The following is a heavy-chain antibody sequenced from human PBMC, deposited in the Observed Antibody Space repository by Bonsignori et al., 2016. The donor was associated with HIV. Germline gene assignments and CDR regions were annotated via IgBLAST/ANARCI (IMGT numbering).Heavy chain of an antibody. Sequence: WIRQPPGKGLEWVSVIYSGGSTYYADSVKGRFTISRDNSKNTLYLQMNSLRAEDTAVYYCARGGQQLVQGWFDPWGQGALVTVSS. D-gene: IGHD6-13*01. CDR3: ARGGQQLVQGWFDP. J-gene: IGHJ5*02. CDR2: IYSGGST. V-gene: IGHV3-66*01.